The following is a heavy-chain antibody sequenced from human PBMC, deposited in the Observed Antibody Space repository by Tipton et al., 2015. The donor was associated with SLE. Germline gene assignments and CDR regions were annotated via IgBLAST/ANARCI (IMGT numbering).Heavy chain of an antibody. CDR2: IWFDGGNK. CDR3: AKDLDGTYYYGMDV. J-gene: IGHJ6*02. V-gene: IGHV3-33*06. Sequence: SLRLSCAASGFNFSNYGMHWVRQAPGKGLEWVAVIWFDGGNKYYVDSVKGRFTISRDNSKNTLYLEMNSLRTEDTAVYYCAKDLDGTYYYGMDVWGQGTTVTVSS. CDR1: GFNFSNYG. D-gene: IGHD1-1*01.